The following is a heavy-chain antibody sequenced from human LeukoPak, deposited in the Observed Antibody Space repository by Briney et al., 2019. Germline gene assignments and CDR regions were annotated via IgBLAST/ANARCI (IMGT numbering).Heavy chain of an antibody. CDR3: ARGAHYHDSSEGYDY. J-gene: IGHJ4*02. V-gene: IGHV1-2*02. CDR2: INPNSGGT. CDR1: GYTFTVYY. Sequence: ASVNVSSKPSGYTFTVYYMHWGRQAPGQGLEWMGWINPNSGGTNYAQKFQGRVTMTRDTSISTAYMEVSRLRSDDTAVYYWARGAHYHDSSEGYDYWGQGTLVTVSS. D-gene: IGHD3-22*01.